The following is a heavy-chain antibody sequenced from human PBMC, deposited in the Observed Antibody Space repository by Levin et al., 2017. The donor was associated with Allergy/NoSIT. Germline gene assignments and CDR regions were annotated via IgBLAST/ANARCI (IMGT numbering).Heavy chain of an antibody. D-gene: IGHD4-17*01. Sequence: SETLSLTCAVYGGSFSGYYWSWIRQPPGKGLEWIGEINHSGSTNYNPSLKSRVTISVDTSKNQFSLKLSSVTAADTAVYYCARGDYGDYVRDLCFDYWGQGALVTVSS. J-gene: IGHJ4*02. V-gene: IGHV4-34*01. CDR2: INHSGST. CDR3: ARGDYGDYVRDLCFDY. CDR1: GGSFSGYY.